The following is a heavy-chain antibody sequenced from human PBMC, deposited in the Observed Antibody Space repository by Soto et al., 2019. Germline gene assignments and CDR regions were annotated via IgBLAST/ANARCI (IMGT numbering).Heavy chain of an antibody. Sequence: QVQLQQWGAGLLKPSETLSLTCAVYGGSFSGYYWSWIRQPPGKGLEWIGEINHSGSTNYNPSLKSRVTISVDTSKNQFSLNLSSVTAADTAVYYCARRHLGELSLYRAGAFDIWGHGTMVTVSS. CDR2: INHSGST. V-gene: IGHV4-34*01. D-gene: IGHD3-16*01. CDR1: GGSFSGYY. CDR3: ARRHLGELSLYRAGAFDI. J-gene: IGHJ3*02.